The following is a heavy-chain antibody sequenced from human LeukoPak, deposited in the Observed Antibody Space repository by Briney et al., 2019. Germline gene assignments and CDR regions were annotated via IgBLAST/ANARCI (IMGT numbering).Heavy chain of an antibody. J-gene: IGHJ6*03. V-gene: IGHV3-43*02. CDR1: GFTFDDYA. Sequence: GGALRLSCAASGFTFDDYAMHWGRQAPGKGVEWVSLISGDGGSTYYADSVKGRFTISRDNSKNSLYLQMNSLRTEDTALYYWAKGDIVVVPSGRYYYYMDVWGKGTTVTVSS. CDR3: AKGDIVVVPSGRYYYYMDV. D-gene: IGHD2-2*01. CDR2: ISGDGGST.